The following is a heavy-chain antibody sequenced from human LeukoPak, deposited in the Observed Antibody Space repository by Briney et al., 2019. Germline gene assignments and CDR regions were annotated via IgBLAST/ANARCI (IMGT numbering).Heavy chain of an antibody. D-gene: IGHD3-16*02. V-gene: IGHV1-69*04. CDR2: IIPILGIA. Sequence: ASVKVSCKASGGTFSSYAISWVRQAPGQGLEWMGRIIPILGIANYAQKFQGRVTMTRDTSISTAYMELSRLRSDDTAVYYCARGEYDYVWGSYRYTDSWFDPWGQGTLVTVSS. J-gene: IGHJ5*02. CDR3: ARGEYDYVWGSYRYTDSWFDP. CDR1: GGTFSSYA.